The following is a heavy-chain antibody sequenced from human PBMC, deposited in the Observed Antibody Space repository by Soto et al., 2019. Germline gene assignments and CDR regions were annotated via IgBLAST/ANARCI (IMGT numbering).Heavy chain of an antibody. CDR1: GFTFSDYY. J-gene: IGHJ6*02. CDR2: ISSSSSYT. Sequence: QVQLVESGGGLVKPGGSLRLSCAASGFTFSDYYMSWIRQAPGKGLEWVSYISSSSSYTNYADSVKGRFTISRDNAKNSLYLQMNSLRAEDTGVYYCARAPRGTDYYYYGMDVWGQGTTVTVSS. CDR3: ARAPRGTDYYYYGMDV. D-gene: IGHD1-1*01. V-gene: IGHV3-11*05.